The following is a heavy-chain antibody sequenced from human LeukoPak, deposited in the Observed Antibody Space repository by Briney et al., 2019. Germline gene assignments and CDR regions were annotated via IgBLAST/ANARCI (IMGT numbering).Heavy chain of an antibody. CDR2: IRYDGSNK. V-gene: IGHV3-30*02. J-gene: IGHJ3*02. Sequence: GGSLRLSCAASGFTFSSYWMSWVRQAPGKGLEWVAFIRYDGSNKYYADSVKGRFTISRDNSKNTLYLQMNSLRAEDTAVYYCAKWAGIGGAFDIWGQGTMVTVSS. CDR1: GFTFSSYW. D-gene: IGHD6-19*01. CDR3: AKWAGIGGAFDI.